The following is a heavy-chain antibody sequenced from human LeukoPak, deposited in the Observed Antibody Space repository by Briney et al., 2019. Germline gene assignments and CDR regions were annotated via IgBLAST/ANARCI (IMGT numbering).Heavy chain of an antibody. Sequence: GGSLRLSCGASGFTFNNYGMNWVRQAPGKGLEWVSYISSSSSTIYYADSVKGRFTISRDNAKNSLYLQMNSLRAEDTAVYYCARDLYSGYPDAFDIWGQGTMVTVSS. CDR2: ISSSSSTI. V-gene: IGHV3-48*01. J-gene: IGHJ3*02. CDR3: ARDLYSGYPDAFDI. D-gene: IGHD5-12*01. CDR1: GFTFNNYG.